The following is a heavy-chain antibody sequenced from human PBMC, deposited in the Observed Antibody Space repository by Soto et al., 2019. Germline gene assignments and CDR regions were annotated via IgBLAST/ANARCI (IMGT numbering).Heavy chain of an antibody. D-gene: IGHD2-2*01. CDR2: ISYSGTT. Sequence: QVQLQESGPGLVKPSQTLSLTCTVSGGSSRSGDYYWSWIRQPPEKGLEWIGYISYSGTTYYSPSLKSRVTISSDTSKNQFSLKLSSVTAADTAVYYCARRSSTSSSAMDVWGQGTTVTVSS. V-gene: IGHV4-30-4*01. CDR3: ARRSSTSSSAMDV. CDR1: GGSSRSGDYY. J-gene: IGHJ6*02.